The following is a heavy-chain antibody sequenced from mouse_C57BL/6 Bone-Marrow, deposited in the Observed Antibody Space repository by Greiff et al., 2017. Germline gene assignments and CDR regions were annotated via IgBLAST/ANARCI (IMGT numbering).Heavy chain of an antibody. Sequence: QVQLQQPGAELVRPGTSVKLSCKASGYTFTSYWMHWVKQRPGQSLEWIGVIDPSDSYTKYNQKFKGKATLTVDTSSSTSDMQRSSLTSEDSAVYYCARYYGGWFAYWGQGTLVTVSA. D-gene: IGHD1-1*01. CDR2: IDPSDSYT. CDR1: GYTFTSYW. J-gene: IGHJ3*01. V-gene: IGHV1-59*01. CDR3: ARYYGGWFAY.